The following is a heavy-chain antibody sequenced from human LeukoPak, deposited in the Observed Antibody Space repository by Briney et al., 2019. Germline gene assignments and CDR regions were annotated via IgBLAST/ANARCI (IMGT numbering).Heavy chain of an antibody. D-gene: IGHD4-11*01. CDR3: ARGSNDYSNYYYYMDV. Sequence: PSETLSLTCTVSGGSISSYYWSWIRQPPGKGLEWIGYIYYSGSTNYNPSLKSRVTISVDTSKNQLSLKLSSVTAADTAVYYCARGSNDYSNYYYYMDVWGKGTTVTVSS. V-gene: IGHV4-59*01. J-gene: IGHJ6*03. CDR2: IYYSGST. CDR1: GGSISSYY.